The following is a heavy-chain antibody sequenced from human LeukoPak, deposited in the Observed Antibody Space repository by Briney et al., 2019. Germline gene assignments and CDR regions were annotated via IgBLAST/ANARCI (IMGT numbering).Heavy chain of an antibody. V-gene: IGHV1-69*13. Sequence: SSVKVSCKGSGGTFSSYAISWVRQAPGQGLEWMGGIIPIFDTAVYAQKFQGRVTVTADESTSTAYMDLSSLTSEDTAVYYCARDNIRGGKGIAAAGGYYWGQGTLVTVSS. CDR3: ARDNIRGGKGIAAAGGYY. CDR1: GGTFSSYA. D-gene: IGHD6-13*01. CDR2: IIPIFDTA. J-gene: IGHJ4*02.